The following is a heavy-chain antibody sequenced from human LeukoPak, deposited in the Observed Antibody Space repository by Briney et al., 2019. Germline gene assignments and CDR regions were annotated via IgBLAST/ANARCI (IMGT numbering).Heavy chain of an antibody. V-gene: IGHV3-48*04. CDR1: GFKFSSFS. J-gene: IGHJ4*02. CDR2: ISSTSSAI. Sequence: GGSLRLSCTASGFKFSSFSMNWARQAPGKGLEWLSYISSTSSAIYYADSVKGRFTISRDNAKNSLYLKMDSLRAEDTAIYYCARVIGSYGDSAYWGQGTLVTVSS. CDR3: ARVIGSYGDSAY. D-gene: IGHD3-16*01.